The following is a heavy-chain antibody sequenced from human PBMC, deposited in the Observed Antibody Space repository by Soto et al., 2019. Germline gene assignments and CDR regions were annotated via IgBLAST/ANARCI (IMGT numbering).Heavy chain of an antibody. CDR1: GFSFTTYV. J-gene: IGHJ4*02. CDR3: ARDMANFDHPNYESHV. Sequence: GGSLRLSGAASGFSFTTYVMHWVRQAPGKGLEWVAVISHDGGYKYYGDAVKGRFTISRDNSKNTRSLQMPRLRAEDTAVYYCARDMANFDHPNYESHVWGQGSLVTVSS. V-gene: IGHV3-30*03. D-gene: IGHD3-3*01. CDR2: ISHDGGYK.